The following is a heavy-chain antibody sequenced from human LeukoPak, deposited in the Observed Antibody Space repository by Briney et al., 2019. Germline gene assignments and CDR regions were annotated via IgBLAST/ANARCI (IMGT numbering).Heavy chain of an antibody. CDR3: TTVVTYYDFWSGLKDGSCYFDY. Sequence: GGSLRLSCAASGFTFSNAWMSWVRQAPGKGLEWVGRIKSKTDGGTTDYAAPVKGRFTISRDDSKNTLYLQMNSLKTEDTAVYYCTTVVTYYDFWSGLKDGSCYFDYWGQGTLVTVSS. D-gene: IGHD3-3*01. V-gene: IGHV3-15*01. J-gene: IGHJ4*02. CDR2: IKSKTDGGTT. CDR1: GFTFSNAW.